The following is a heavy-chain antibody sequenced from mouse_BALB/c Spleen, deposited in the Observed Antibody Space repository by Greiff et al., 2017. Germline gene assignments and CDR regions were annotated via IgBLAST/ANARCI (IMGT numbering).Heavy chain of an antibody. CDR1: GFTFSSYA. Sequence: EVMLVESGGGLVQPGGSRKLSCAASGFTFSSYAMSWVRQTPEKRLEWVASISSGGSTYYPDSVKGRFTISRDNARNILYLQMSSLRSEDTAMYYCARGSRSGDDDAMDYWGQGTSVTVSS. CDR3: ARGSRSGDDDAMDY. D-gene: IGHD3-1*01. CDR2: ISSGGST. J-gene: IGHJ4*01. V-gene: IGHV5-6-5*01.